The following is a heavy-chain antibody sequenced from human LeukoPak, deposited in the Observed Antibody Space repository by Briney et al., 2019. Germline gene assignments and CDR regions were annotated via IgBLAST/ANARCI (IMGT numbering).Heavy chain of an antibody. Sequence: ASVKVSCKASGYTFTSYGISWVRQAPGQGLEWMGRIIPILGIANYAQKFQGRVTITADKSTSTAYMELSSLRSEDTAVYYCARANSNYFRKDWFDPWGQGTLVTVSS. CDR1: GYTFTSYG. CDR3: ARANSNYFRKDWFDP. CDR2: IIPILGIA. J-gene: IGHJ5*02. D-gene: IGHD4-4*01. V-gene: IGHV1-69*04.